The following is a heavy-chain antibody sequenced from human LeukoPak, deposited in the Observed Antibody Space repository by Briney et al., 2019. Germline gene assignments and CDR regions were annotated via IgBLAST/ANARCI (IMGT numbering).Heavy chain of an antibody. Sequence: GGSLRLSCTASGFTFGDYAMSWVRQAPGKGLEWVGFIRSKAYGGTTEYAVSVKGRFTISRDDSKSIAYLQMNSLKTEDTAVYYCTRGTYDSSGFDYWGQGTLVAVSS. CDR1: GFTFGDYA. CDR3: TRGTYDSSGFDY. D-gene: IGHD3-22*01. V-gene: IGHV3-49*04. J-gene: IGHJ4*02. CDR2: IRSKAYGGTT.